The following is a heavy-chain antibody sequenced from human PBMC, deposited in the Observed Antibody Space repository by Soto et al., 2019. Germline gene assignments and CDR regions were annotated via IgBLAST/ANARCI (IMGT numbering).Heavy chain of an antibody. CDR1: GYIFTNYY. J-gene: IGHJ4*02. Sequence: QVQLVQSGAEVKNPGASVKLSCKASGYIFTNYYIHCVRQAPGQGLEWLAIINPSGGSTNYAQKCQGRVTLARDTFTNTVYMELSSLRSEDTAIYYCARDLTSCDYWGQGTLVTDSS. CDR2: INPSGGST. CDR3: ARDLTSCDY. D-gene: IGHD7-27*01. V-gene: IGHV1-46*01.